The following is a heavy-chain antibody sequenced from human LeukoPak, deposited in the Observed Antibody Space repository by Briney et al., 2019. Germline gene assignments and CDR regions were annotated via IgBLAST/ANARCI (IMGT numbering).Heavy chain of an antibody. D-gene: IGHD3-3*01. CDR1: GGSISSYY. Sequence: SETLSLTCTVSGGSISSYYWSWIRQPPGKGLEWIGYIYYSGSTNYNPSLKSRVTISVDTPKNQFSLKLSSVTAADTAVYYCASMGKGPYDFWSGYYGFWFDPWGQGTLVTVSS. CDR3: ASMGKGPYDFWSGYYGFWFDP. J-gene: IGHJ5*02. V-gene: IGHV4-59*01. CDR2: IYYSGST.